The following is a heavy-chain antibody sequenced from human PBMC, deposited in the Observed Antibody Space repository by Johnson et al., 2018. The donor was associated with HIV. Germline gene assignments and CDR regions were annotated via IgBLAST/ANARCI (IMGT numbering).Heavy chain of an antibody. D-gene: IGHD6-13*01. J-gene: IGHJ3*02. V-gene: IGHV3-30*04. CDR3: ARELGSSWYGAFDI. CDR1: GFTFSSYA. Sequence: QVQLVESGGGVVQPGRSLRLSCAASGFTFSSYAMHWVRQAPGKGLEWVAVISYDGSNKYYEDSVKGRFTISRDNSKNTLYLQMNSLRAEDTAVYYCARELGSSWYGAFDIWGQGTMVTVSS. CDR2: ISYDGSNK.